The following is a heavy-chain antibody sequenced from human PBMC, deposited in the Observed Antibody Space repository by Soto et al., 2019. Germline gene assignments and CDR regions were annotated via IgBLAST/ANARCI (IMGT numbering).Heavy chain of an antibody. V-gene: IGHV5-10-1*01. CDR3: ARQIYDSDTGPNFQYYFDS. D-gene: IGHD3-22*01. CDR1: GYSFAGYW. CDR2: IDPSDSQT. J-gene: IGHJ4*02. Sequence: GESLKISCKGSGYSFAGYWITWVRQKPGKGLEWMGRIDPSDSQTYYSPSFRGHVTISVTKSITTVFLQWSSLRASNTAMYYCARQIYDSDTGPNFQYYFDSWGQGTPVTVSS.